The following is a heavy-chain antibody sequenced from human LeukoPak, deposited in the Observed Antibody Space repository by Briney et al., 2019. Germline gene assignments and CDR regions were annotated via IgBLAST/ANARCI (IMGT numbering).Heavy chain of an antibody. D-gene: IGHD6-19*01. V-gene: IGHV3-21*05. J-gene: IGHJ5*02. CDR1: GFTFSSYE. CDR3: ARVLKQWLGGIDP. CDR2: ISSSSSYI. Sequence: PGGSLRLSCAASGFTFSSYEMNWVRQAPGKGLEWVSYISSSSSYIYYADSVKGRFTISRDNAKNSLYLQMNSLRAEDTAVYYCARVLKQWLGGIDPWGQGTLVTVSS.